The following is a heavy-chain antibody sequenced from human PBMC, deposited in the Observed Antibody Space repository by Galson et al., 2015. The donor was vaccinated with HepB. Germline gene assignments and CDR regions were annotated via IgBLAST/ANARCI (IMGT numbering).Heavy chain of an antibody. J-gene: IGHJ4*02. CDR1: GFTFSSYA. Sequence: SLRLSCAASGFTFSSYAMSWVRQAPGKGLEWVSDISGSGGSAYYAVSVKGRFTISRDNSKNTLYLQMNSQRAEETAVYYCARGQQPDVSIFDYWGRGTLVTVSS. V-gene: IGHV3-23*01. CDR2: ISGSGGSA. CDR3: ARGQQPDVSIFDY. D-gene: IGHD6-13*01.